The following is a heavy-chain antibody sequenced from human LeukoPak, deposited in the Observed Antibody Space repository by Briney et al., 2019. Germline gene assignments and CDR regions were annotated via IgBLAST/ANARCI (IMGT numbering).Heavy chain of an antibody. J-gene: IGHJ6*02. CDR2: IDSSGNTR. D-gene: IGHD3-10*01. CDR1: GFIFSSFE. Sequence: PGGSLRLSCAASGFIFSSFERSWVRQAPGKGLQWLSYIDSSGNTRYYADSVKGRFTISRDNAQNSLYLQMNSLRVEDTAVYYCARSFRRYGMDVWGQGTTVTVSS. CDR3: ARSFRRYGMDV. V-gene: IGHV3-48*03.